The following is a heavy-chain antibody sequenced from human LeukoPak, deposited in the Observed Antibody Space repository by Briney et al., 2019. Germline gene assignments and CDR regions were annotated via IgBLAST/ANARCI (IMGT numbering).Heavy chain of an antibody. CDR2: ISGSGGST. V-gene: IGHV3-23*01. Sequence: GGSQRLSCAGSGFTGSGFTFSNYAMSWVRQAPGKGLEWVSAISGSGGSTYYADSVRGRFTISRDNSKNTLYLQMNSLRAEDTAVYYCAKDGTYGSGSLYFFDSWGQGTLVTVSS. J-gene: IGHJ4*02. CDR1: GFTGSGFTFSNYA. CDR3: AKDGTYGSGSLYFFDS. D-gene: IGHD3-10*01.